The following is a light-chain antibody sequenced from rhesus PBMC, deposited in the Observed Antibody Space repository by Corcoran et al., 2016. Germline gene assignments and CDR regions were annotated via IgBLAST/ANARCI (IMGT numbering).Light chain of an antibody. J-gene: IGKJ4*01. CDR2: AAS. V-gene: IGKV1S17*01. CDR3: QHGYGIPLT. CDR1: QGISNN. Sequence: DIQMTQSPSSLSASVGDRVTITCQASQGISNNLVWYQQKTGKVPKLLIYAASTLQSGVPSRFRGSGSGTDFTLTISSLQPEDFATYYCQHGYGIPLTFGGGTKVEIK.